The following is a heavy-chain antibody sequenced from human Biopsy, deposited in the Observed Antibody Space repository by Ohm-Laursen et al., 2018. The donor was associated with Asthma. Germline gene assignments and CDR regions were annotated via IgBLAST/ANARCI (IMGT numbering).Heavy chain of an antibody. Sequence: ASVKVSCKASGYNFISFAIHWVRQAPGQRLEWMGWANTGNGDTKYSQKFQGRVTITRDTSASTAYMELRSLRSEDTATYYCARTYYDFLTGQVKDVFGVWGQGKMVTVSS. CDR3: ARTYYDFLTGQVKDVFGV. CDR2: ANTGNGDT. D-gene: IGHD3-9*01. V-gene: IGHV1-3*04. J-gene: IGHJ3*01. CDR1: GYNFISFA.